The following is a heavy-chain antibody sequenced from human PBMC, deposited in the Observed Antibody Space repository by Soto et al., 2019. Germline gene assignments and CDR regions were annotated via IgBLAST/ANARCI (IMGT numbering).Heavy chain of an antibody. Sequence: SETLSLTSAVSGGSLSSGGYSWRWIRQPPGKGLEWIGYIYHSGSTYYNPSLKSRVTISVDTSRTQFSLDLNSVTAADTAVYYCPRGPSGDKVDYWGQGILVTVSS. D-gene: IGHD7-27*01. CDR3: PRGPSGDKVDY. CDR1: GGSLSSGGYS. CDR2: IYHSGST. V-gene: IGHV4-30-2*05. J-gene: IGHJ4*02.